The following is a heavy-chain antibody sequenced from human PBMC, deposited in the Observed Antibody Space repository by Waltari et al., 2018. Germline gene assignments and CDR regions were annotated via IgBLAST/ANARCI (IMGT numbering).Heavy chain of an antibody. CDR1: GYSISSGYL. Sequence: QVQLQESGPGLVKPSETLSLTCAVSGYSISSGYLWGCSRRPPGKGLEWIGNIHHSGSTYYNPSLKSRVSMLIYTSKNQFSLKLSSVTAADTAMYYCARGGNYYGSGSYYFWGQGTLVTVSS. J-gene: IGHJ4*02. D-gene: IGHD3-10*01. V-gene: IGHV4-38-2*01. CDR2: IHHSGST. CDR3: ARGGNYYGSGSYYF.